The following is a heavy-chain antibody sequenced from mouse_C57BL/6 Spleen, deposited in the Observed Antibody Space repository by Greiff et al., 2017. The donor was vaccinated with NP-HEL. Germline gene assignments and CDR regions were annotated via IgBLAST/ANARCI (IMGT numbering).Heavy chain of an antibody. J-gene: IGHJ4*01. CDR3: ARMITTGFMDY. CDR2: ISYDGSN. V-gene: IGHV3-6*01. CDR1: GYSITSGYY. D-gene: IGHD2-4*01. Sequence: EVKLMESGPGLVKPSQSLSLTCSVTGYSITSGYYWNWIRQFPGNKLEWMGYISYDGSNNYNPSLKNRISITRDTSKNQFFLKLNSVTTEDTATYYCARMITTGFMDYWGQGTSVTVSS.